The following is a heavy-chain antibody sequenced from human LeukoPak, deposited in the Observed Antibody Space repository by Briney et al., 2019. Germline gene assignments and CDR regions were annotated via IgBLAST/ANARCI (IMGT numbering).Heavy chain of an antibody. J-gene: IGHJ6*03. D-gene: IGHD3-22*01. Sequence: SETLSLTCTVSGYSISSGYYWGWIRQPPGKGLEWIGSIYHSGRTFYNPSLKSRVTISVDTSKNQFSLKLSSVTAADTAVYYCARASSDSSGYYYGFPPFYYYYYMDVWGKGTTVTVSS. CDR1: GYSISSGYY. V-gene: IGHV4-38-2*02. CDR3: ARASSDSSGYYYGFPPFYYYYYMDV. CDR2: IYHSGRT.